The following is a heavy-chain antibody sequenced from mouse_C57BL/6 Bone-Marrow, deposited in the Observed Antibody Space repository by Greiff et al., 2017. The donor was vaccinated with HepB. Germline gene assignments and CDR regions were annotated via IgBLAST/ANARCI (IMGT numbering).Heavy chain of an antibody. Sequence: QVHVKQSGAELVRPGASVTLSCKASGYTFTDYEMHWVKQTPVHGLEWIGAIDPETGGTAYNQKFKGKAILTADKSSSTAYMELRSLTSEDSAVYYCTRRNYDGYPPYAMDYWGQGTSVTVSS. CDR3: TRRNYDGYPPYAMDY. J-gene: IGHJ4*01. CDR2: IDPETGGT. D-gene: IGHD2-3*01. V-gene: IGHV1-15*01. CDR1: GYTFTDYE.